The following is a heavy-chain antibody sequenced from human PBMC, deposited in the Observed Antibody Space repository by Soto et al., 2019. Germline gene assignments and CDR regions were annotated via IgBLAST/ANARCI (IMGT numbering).Heavy chain of an antibody. V-gene: IGHV1-69*01. D-gene: IGHD3-10*01. Sequence: QVQVVQSGVEVRRPGSSVKVSCKASGDTFKNCVISWVRQAPGQGLEWMGGIIPLFGTTDFAKRFQGRLTITTEESTTTAYMELSRLRSEDTATYYCAAELGFGKLSVVWGQGTTVIVSS. CDR3: AAELGFGKLSVV. CDR1: GDTFKNCV. CDR2: IIPLFGTT. J-gene: IGHJ6*02.